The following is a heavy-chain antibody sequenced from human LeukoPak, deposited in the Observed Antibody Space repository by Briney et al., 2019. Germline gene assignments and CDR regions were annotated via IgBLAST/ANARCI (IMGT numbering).Heavy chain of an antibody. Sequence: SQTLSLTCAISGDRVSSNSAAWNWIRQSPSSGLEWLGRTYYRSKWYNDYAVSVKSRITINPDTSKNQFSLQLNSVTPEDTAVYYCARDSLAVAGSFDYWGQGTLVTVSS. CDR2: TYYRSKWYN. CDR3: ARDSLAVAGSFDY. J-gene: IGHJ4*02. V-gene: IGHV6-1*01. CDR1: GDRVSSNSAA. D-gene: IGHD6-19*01.